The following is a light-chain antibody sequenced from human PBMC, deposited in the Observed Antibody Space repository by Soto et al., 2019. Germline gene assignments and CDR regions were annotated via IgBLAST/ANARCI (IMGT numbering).Light chain of an antibody. CDR2: GAS. CDR1: RNVNNF. CDR3: QQSFSFPPT. Sequence: DIQMTQSPSSLSASVGDRVTITCRASRNVNNFLNWYQQKPGKAPDLLIYGASRLQIGVPSRFTGSGSETYFTLTISSLQPEDFATYFCQQSFSFPPTFGQGTRLEIK. J-gene: IGKJ5*01. V-gene: IGKV1-39*01.